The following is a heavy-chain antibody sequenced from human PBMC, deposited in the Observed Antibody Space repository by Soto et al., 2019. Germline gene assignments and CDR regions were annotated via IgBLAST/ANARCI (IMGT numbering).Heavy chain of an antibody. CDR1: GYTFTGYY. CDR2: INPNSGGT. J-gene: IGHJ5*02. D-gene: IGHD6-19*01. CDR3: ARGSRAVAGKNNWFDP. Sequence: QVQLVQSGAEVKKPGASVKVSCKASGYTFTGYYMHWVQQAPGQGLEWMGWINPNSGGTNYAQKFQGWVTMTRDTSISTAYMELSRLRSDDTAVYYCARGSRAVAGKNNWFDPWGQGTLVTVSS. V-gene: IGHV1-2*04.